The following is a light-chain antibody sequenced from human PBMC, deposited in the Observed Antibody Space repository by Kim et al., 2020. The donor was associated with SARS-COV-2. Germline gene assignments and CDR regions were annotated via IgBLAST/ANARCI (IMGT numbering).Light chain of an antibody. CDR1: AVPEQL. Sequence: VSPEPKAKSTSYGDAVPEQLASWYQKKSGQAPYLVLYKDSERPSGIPERFSGSSSGTTVTLTISGVQAEDDADYYCQSADSSGTYVFGSGTKVTVL. J-gene: IGLJ1*01. V-gene: IGLV3-25*03. CDR3: QSADSSGTYV. CDR2: KDS.